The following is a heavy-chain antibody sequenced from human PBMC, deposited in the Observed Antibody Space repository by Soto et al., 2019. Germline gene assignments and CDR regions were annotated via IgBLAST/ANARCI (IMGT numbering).Heavy chain of an antibody. V-gene: IGHV3-48*01. CDR1: GFTFSSYS. CDR3: ARDSWPDDGEPPYAFDI. J-gene: IGHJ3*02. Sequence: EVQLVESGGGLVQPGGSLRLSCAASGFTFSSYSMNWVRQAPGKGLEWVSYISSSSSTIYYADSVKGRFTISRDNAKNSLYLQMNSLRAEDTAVYYCARDSWPDDGEPPYAFDIWGQGTMVTVCS. D-gene: IGHD4-17*01. CDR2: ISSSSSTI.